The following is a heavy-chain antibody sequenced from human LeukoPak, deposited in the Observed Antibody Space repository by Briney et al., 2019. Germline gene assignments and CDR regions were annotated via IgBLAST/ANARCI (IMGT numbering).Heavy chain of an antibody. V-gene: IGHV4-34*01. CDR1: GGSFSGYH. D-gene: IGHD3-22*01. J-gene: IGHJ4*02. CDR3: ARGGKPSNYYDSSGYYYGRSYAYYFDY. CDR2: INHSGST. Sequence: KSSETLSLTCAVYGGSFSGYHWSWLRQPPGKGLEWIGEINHSGSTNYNPSLKSRVTISVDTSKNQFSLKLSSVTAADTAVYYCARGGKPSNYYDSSGYYYGRSYAYYFDYWGQGTLVTVSS.